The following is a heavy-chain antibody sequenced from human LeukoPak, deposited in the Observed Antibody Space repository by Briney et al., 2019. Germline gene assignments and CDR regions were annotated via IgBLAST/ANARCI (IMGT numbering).Heavy chain of an antibody. V-gene: IGHV4-39*01. Sequence: SETLSLTCSVSGGSITSTTRYWGWIRQPPGKGLEWIGTIYYSGTTYYNPSLKSRVTISVDTSKNQFSLKLSSVTAADTAVYYCARLVGAATDPFDYWGQGTPVTVSS. CDR1: GGSITSTTRY. CDR3: ARLVGAATDPFDY. CDR2: IYYSGTT. D-gene: IGHD2-15*01. J-gene: IGHJ4*02.